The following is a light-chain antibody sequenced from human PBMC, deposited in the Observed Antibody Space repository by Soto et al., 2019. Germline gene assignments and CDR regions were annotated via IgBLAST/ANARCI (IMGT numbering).Light chain of an antibody. J-gene: IGKJ5*01. V-gene: IGKV1-33*01. CDR1: QDISNY. Sequence: DIQMTQSPSSLSASVGDRVTITCQASQDISNYLNWYQQKPGKAPNLLIYAASNLETGVPSRFSGSGSGTDFTFTITSLQPEDIATYYDQQYKDLVTFGQGTRLEIK. CDR2: AAS. CDR3: QQYKDLVT.